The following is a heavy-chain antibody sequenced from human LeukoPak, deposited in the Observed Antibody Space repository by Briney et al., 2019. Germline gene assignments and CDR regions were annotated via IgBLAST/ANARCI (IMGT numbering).Heavy chain of an antibody. D-gene: IGHD3-10*01. Sequence: SQTLSLTCTVSGGSISSGSYYWSWIRQPAGKGLEWIGRIYTSGSTNYNPSLKSRVTISVDTSKNQFSLKLSSVTAADTAVYYRARGGLLLWFGELLSHAFDIWGQGTMVTVSS. CDR1: GGSISSGSYY. CDR3: ARGGLLLWFGELLSHAFDI. V-gene: IGHV4-61*02. J-gene: IGHJ3*02. CDR2: IYTSGST.